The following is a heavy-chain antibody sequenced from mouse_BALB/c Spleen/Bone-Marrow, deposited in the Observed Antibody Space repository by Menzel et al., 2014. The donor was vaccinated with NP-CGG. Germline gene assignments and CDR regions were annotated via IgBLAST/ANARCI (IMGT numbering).Heavy chain of an antibody. CDR1: GYTFSNYW. CDR2: IHPGNSDT. D-gene: IGHD3-1*01. J-gene: IGHJ2*01. V-gene: IGHV1-5*01. CDR3: TTLARNNFDY. Sequence: VQLQQSGTVRARPGAAVKMSCKASGYTFSNYWMHWIKQRPGQGLEWIGTIHPGNSDTTYNQKFKGKAKLTAVTSTSTAYMELSSLTNEDSAVYYCTTLARNNFDYWGQGTTLTVSS.